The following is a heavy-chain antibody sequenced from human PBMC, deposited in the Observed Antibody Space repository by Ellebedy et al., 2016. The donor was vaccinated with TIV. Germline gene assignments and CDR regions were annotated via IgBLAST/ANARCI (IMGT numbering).Heavy chain of an antibody. CDR2: LIGDGTNR. V-gene: IGHV3-74*01. CDR1: GFTFSDYW. D-gene: IGHD5-12*01. CDR3: ARDLHIVATDY. Sequence: PGGSLRLSCVASGFTFSDYWMHRFRLAPGKGLVWVSRLIGDGTNRDYADSVKGRFTISRDNAKNTLYLQMDSLRAEDTAVYYCARDLHIVATDYWGQGTLVTVSS. J-gene: IGHJ4*02.